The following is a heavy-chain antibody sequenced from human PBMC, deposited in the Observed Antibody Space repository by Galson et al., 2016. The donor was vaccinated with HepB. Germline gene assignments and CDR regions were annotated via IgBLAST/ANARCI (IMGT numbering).Heavy chain of an antibody. D-gene: IGHD5-12*01. CDR2: ILHDGSNK. CDR1: GLTFSSYG. J-gene: IGHJ6*02. CDR3: AKDRNRYDFYSMDV. V-gene: IGHV3-30*18. Sequence: SLRLSCAASGLTFSSYGMHWVRQAPGKGLEWVAVILHDGSNKYYADSVKGRFTISRDNSKNTLYLQMNSLRAEDTAVYYCAKDRNRYDFYSMDVWGQGTTVTVSS.